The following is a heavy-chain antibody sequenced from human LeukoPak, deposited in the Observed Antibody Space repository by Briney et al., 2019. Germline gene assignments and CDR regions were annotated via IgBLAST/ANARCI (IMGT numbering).Heavy chain of an antibody. V-gene: IGHV4-39*01. CDR3: AKAVRLGPFLYYFDY. J-gene: IGHJ4*02. CDR2: IYYSGST. Sequence: PSETLSLTSTVSGDSISRSSYYWGWIRQPPGKGLEWIGSIYYSGSTYYNPSLKSRVTTSVDTSKNQFSLKLTSVTAADTAVFFCAKAVRLGPFLYYFDYWGQGTLVTVSS. CDR1: GDSISRSSYY. D-gene: IGHD5/OR15-5a*01.